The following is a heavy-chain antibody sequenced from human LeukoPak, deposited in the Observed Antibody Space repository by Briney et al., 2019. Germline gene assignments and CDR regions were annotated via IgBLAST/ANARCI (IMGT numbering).Heavy chain of an antibody. D-gene: IGHD3-22*01. CDR3: ARDLKRRVYYDSSGSDDAFDI. V-gene: IGHV1-69*04. Sequence: GASVKVSCKASGGSFSSYVITWVRQAPGQGLEWMGRIIPVLGVSNFAQKFQGRVTITAEKSTNTAHMELSRLESGDTAVYYCARDLKRRVYYDSSGSDDAFDIWGQGTMVTVSS. CDR1: GGSFSSYV. CDR2: IIPVLGVS. J-gene: IGHJ3*02.